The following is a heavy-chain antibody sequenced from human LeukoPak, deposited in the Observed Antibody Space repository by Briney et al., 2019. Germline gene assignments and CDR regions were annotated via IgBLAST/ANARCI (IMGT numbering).Heavy chain of an antibody. CDR1: GGSISSSSYY. D-gene: IGHD3-10*01. V-gene: IGHV4-39*01. CDR3: GRHFYGSGTYYYYYYYMDV. CDR2: IYYSGST. J-gene: IGHJ6*03. Sequence: PSETLSLTCTVSGGSISSSSYYWGWIRQPPGKGLEWIGSIYYSGSTYYNPSLKSRVTISVDASKNQFSLRLSSVTAADTAVYYCGRHFYGSGTYYYYYYYMDVWGTGTTVTISS.